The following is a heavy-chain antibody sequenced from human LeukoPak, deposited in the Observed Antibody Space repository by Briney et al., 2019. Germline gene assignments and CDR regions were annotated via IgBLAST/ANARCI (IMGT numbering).Heavy chain of an antibody. D-gene: IGHD3-10*01. V-gene: IGHV5-51*01. CDR3: ARRGGSGSSGGDY. CDR1: GFSFTSYW. J-gene: IGHJ4*02. Sequence: GASLEISCKGSGFSFTSYWIGWVRQLPGKGLEWMGIIYPGDSDTRYSPSFQGQVTISADKSISTAYLQWSSLKASDTAMYYCARRGGSGSSGGDYWGQGTLVTVSS. CDR2: IYPGDSDT.